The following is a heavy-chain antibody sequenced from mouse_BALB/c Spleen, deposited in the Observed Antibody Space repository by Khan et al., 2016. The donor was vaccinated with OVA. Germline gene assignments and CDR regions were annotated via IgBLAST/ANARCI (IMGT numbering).Heavy chain of an antibody. V-gene: IGHV5-6*01. J-gene: IGHJ4*01. Sequence: EVELVESGGDLVKPGGSLKLSCTASGFIFSNYGMSWVRQTPDKRLEWVATMSSGGSFTYYPDSVKGRFTLSRDNAKNTLYLQVNRLKSEDTAMYYCSRFITTTTGDYFGMDYWGQGTSVTVSS. CDR1: GFIFSNYG. CDR3: SRFITTTTGDYFGMDY. D-gene: IGHD1-2*01. CDR2: MSSGGSFT.